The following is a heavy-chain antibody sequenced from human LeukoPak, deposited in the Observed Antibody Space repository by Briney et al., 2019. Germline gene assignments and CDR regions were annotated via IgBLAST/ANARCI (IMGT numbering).Heavy chain of an antibody. CDR3: AALDNGRDY. D-gene: IGHD1-14*01. CDR1: GFTFSSYW. CDR2: IKRDGSSP. J-gene: IGHJ4*02. V-gene: IGHV3-74*01. Sequence: GGSLRLSCAASGFTFSSYWMHWIRHAPGKGLVWVSRIKRDGSSPAYADPVKGRFTISRDNAKNTLYLQMNSLRAEDTAVYYCAALDNGRDYWGQGTLVTVSS.